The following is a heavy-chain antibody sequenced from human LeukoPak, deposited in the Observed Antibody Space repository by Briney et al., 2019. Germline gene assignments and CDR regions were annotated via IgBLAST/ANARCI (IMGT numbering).Heavy chain of an antibody. Sequence: GASVKVSCKVSGYTLTELSMHWVRQAPGKGLEWMGGFDPEDGETIYAQKFQGRVTMTEDTSTDTAYMELSSLRSEDTAVYYCATGIGPYDYVSIYFDYWGQGTLVTVSS. CDR3: ATGIGPYDYVSIYFDY. V-gene: IGHV1-24*01. CDR1: GYTLTELS. D-gene: IGHD3-16*01. J-gene: IGHJ4*02. CDR2: FDPEDGET.